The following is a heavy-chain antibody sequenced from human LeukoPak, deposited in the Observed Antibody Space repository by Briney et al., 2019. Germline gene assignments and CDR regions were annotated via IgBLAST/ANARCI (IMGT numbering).Heavy chain of an antibody. D-gene: IGHD2-2*02. V-gene: IGHV3-11*01. Sequence: GGSLRLSCAASGFTFSDYYMSWIRQAPGKGLEWVSYISSSGSTIYYADSVKGRFTISRDNAKNSLYLQMNSLRAEDTAVYYCARGRGYCSSTSCYRRNDAFDIWGQGTMVTVSS. J-gene: IGHJ3*02. CDR3: ARGRGYCSSTSCYRRNDAFDI. CDR2: ISSSGSTI. CDR1: GFTFSDYY.